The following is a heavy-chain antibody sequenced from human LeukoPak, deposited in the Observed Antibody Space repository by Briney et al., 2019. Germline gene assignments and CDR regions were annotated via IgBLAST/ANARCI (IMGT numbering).Heavy chain of an antibody. V-gene: IGHV3-7*01. CDR3: ARDALGELSTIDY. D-gene: IGHD3-16*02. CDR2: IKEDGSEK. CDR1: GFSFSTYW. J-gene: IGHJ4*02. Sequence: GGSLRLSCAASGFSFSTYWMSWVRQAPGKGLEWVANIKEDGSEKYYVDSVKGRFSISRDNAKNSLYLQMNSLRAEDTAVYYCARDALGELSTIDYWGRGTLVTVSS.